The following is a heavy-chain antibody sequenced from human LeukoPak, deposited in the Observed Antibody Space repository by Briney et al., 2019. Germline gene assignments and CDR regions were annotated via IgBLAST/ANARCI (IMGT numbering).Heavy chain of an antibody. Sequence: GGSLRLSCAASGFTVSSNYMSWVRPAPGKGLEWVSVIYGGGSTYYADSVKGRFTISRDTSKNTLYLQMNSLRAEDTAVYYCASWPGGWYGEDSWGQGTLVTVSS. D-gene: IGHD6-19*01. CDR2: IYGGGST. J-gene: IGHJ4*02. CDR1: GFTVSSNY. CDR3: ASWPGGWYGEDS. V-gene: IGHV3-53*01.